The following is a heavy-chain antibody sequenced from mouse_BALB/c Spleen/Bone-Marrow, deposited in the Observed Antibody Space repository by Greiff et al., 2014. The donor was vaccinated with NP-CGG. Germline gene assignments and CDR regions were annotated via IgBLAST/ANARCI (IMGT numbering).Heavy chain of an antibody. CDR1: GFNIKDTY. CDR2: IDPANANN. J-gene: IGHJ1*01. D-gene: IGHD1-1*02. V-gene: IGHV14-3*02. CDR3: TGLFGGYGYWYSDV. Sequence: EVQLQQSGAELVKPGASVKLSCTASGFNIKDTYMHWVKQRPEQGLEWIGRIDPANANNKYDPKFQGKATITTDTSSNTANMQLNSLTSKDTAVYYCTGLFGGYGYWYSDVWGAGTPGPASS.